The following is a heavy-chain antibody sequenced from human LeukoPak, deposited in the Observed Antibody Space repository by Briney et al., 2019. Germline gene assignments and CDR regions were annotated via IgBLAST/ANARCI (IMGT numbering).Heavy chain of an antibody. V-gene: IGHV4-4*07. CDR2: IYTSGTI. J-gene: IGHJ6*03. D-gene: IGHD3-16*01. Sequence: SETLSLTCTVSGGSISSYYWSWIRQPAGTALEWIGRIYTSGTITYNPSLKSRVTMSVDTSKNQFSLKLSSVTAADTAVYYCAREFGFKGGNCYHNYTGRWGKRTTVTISS. CDR3: AREFGFKGGNCYHNYTGR. CDR1: GGSISSYY.